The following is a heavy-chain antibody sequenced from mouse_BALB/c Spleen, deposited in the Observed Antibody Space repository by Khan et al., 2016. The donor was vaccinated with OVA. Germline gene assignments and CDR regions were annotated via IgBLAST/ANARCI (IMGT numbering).Heavy chain of an antibody. J-gene: IGHJ3*01. CDR1: GDSITSGY. CDR3: ARSTYRYACAY. V-gene: IGHV3-8*02. Sequence: EVQLQESGPSLVKPSQTLSLTCSVTGDSITSGYWSWIRKFPGNKLEYMGYMIYTGYTYYNPSLKSRISITRHTSTNQYYLQLNSVTTEDTATYYCARSTYRYACAYWGQGTLVTVSA. CDR2: MIYTGYT. D-gene: IGHD2-14*01.